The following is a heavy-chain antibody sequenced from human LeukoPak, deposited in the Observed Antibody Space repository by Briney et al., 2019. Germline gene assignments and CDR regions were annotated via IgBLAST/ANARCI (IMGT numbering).Heavy chain of an antibody. CDR1: GYTFIGYY. J-gene: IGHJ3*02. Sequence: RASLKVSCKASGYTFIGYYMHWVRQAPGQGLEWMGWINPNSGGTNYTQNFQGRVTITRDTTITTAYIEQNRLRSEDTAVYYSATHIVVVTAMPNHDVFDIWGEGSLVTVSS. CDR3: ATHIVVVTAMPNHDVFDI. CDR2: INPNSGGT. V-gene: IGHV1-2*02. D-gene: IGHD2-21*02.